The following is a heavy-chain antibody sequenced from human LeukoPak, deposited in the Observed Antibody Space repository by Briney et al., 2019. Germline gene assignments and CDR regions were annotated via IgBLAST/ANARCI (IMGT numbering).Heavy chain of an antibody. CDR3: AKDHLRYSTVWFYFDY. CDR2: ISYDGSNK. J-gene: IGHJ4*02. CDR1: GFSFSSYG. Sequence: GGSLRLSCAASGFSFSSYGMHWVRQAPGKGLEWVALISYDGSNKYYADSVKGRFTISRDNSKNTLYLQMNSLRAVDTAVYYCAKDHLRYSTVWFYFDYWGQGTLVTVSS. D-gene: IGHD6-19*01. V-gene: IGHV3-30*18.